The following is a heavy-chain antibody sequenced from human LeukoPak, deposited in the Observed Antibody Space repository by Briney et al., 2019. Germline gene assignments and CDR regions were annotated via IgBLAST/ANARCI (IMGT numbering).Heavy chain of an antibody. CDR1: GGSISSSSYY. Sequence: SETLSLTCTVSGGSISSSSYYWGWIRQPPGKGLEWIGSIYYSGSTYYNPSLKSRVTISVDTSKNQFSLKLSSVTAADTAVYYCARQGITYYYDSSGYYPFDYWGQGTLVTVSS. V-gene: IGHV4-39*01. CDR2: IYYSGST. J-gene: IGHJ4*02. D-gene: IGHD3-22*01. CDR3: ARQGITYYYDSSGYYPFDY.